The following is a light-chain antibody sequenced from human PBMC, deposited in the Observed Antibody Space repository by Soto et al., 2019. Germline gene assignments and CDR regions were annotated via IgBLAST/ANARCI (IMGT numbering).Light chain of an antibody. CDR3: QSYDSSLSGYVV. Sequence: QSVLTQPPSVSGAPGQRVTISCTGSRSKIGAGYDVHWYQQLPGTAPKLLIYGNSNRPSGVPDRFSGSKSGTSASLAITGLQAEDEADYYCQSYDSSLSGYVVFGGGTKLTVL. J-gene: IGLJ2*01. CDR2: GNS. CDR1: RSKIGAGYD. V-gene: IGLV1-40*01.